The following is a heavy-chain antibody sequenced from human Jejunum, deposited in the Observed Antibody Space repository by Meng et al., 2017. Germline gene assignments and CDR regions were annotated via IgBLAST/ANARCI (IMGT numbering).Heavy chain of an antibody. CDR1: GSTFSDYE. D-gene: IGHD3-16*01. CDR3: AREWGGEVAMDF. V-gene: IGHV3-48*03. J-gene: IGHJ6*02. CDR2: IDEGGSGR. Sequence: SLKISCEASGSTFSDYEMNWVRQAPGKGLEWVSYIDEGGSGRYYAEAVRGRFTDSRDNAKNSLFLVMTSLRVEDTGFYYCAREWGGEVAMDFWGQGTTVTVSS.